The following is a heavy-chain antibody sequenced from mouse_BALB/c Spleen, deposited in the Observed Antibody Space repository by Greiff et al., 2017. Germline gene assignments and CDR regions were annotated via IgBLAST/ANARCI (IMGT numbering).Heavy chain of an antibody. V-gene: IGHV3-6*02. CDR2: ISYDGSN. CDR1: GYSITSGYY. J-gene: IGHJ4*01. Sequence: EVQLVESGPGLVKPSQSLSLTCSVTGYSITSGYYWNWIRQFPGNKLEWMGYISYDGSNNYNPSLKNRISITRDTSKNQFFLKLNSVTTEDIATYYCAREGWLLRGAMDYWGQGTSVTVSS. D-gene: IGHD2-3*01. CDR3: AREGWLLRGAMDY.